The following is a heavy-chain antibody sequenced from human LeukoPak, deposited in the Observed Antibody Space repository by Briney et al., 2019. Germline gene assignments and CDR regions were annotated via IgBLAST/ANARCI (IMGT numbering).Heavy chain of an antibody. Sequence: PGGSLRLSCAASGFTFSRYSMNWVRQAPGKGLEWVSSISTSSSYIHYADSVKGRFTISRDNAKKSLFLQMNSPRAEDTAVYYCARDRHKYNYDSGGYPPYWGQGTLVTVSS. CDR1: GFTFSRYS. V-gene: IGHV3-21*01. J-gene: IGHJ4*02. CDR2: ISTSSSYI. CDR3: ARDRHKYNYDSGGYPPY. D-gene: IGHD3-22*01.